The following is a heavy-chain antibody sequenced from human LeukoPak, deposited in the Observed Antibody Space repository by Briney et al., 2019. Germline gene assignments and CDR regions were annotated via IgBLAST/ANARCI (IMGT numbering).Heavy chain of an antibody. CDR1: GFTVSSNY. Sequence: PGGSLRLSCAASGFTVSSNYMSWVRQAPGKGLEWVSVIYSGGSTYYADSVKGRFTISRDNSKNTLYLQMNSLRAEDTAVYYCAKDPPEWELSFPGWFDPWGQGTLVTVSS. V-gene: IGHV3-53*01. CDR2: IYSGGST. J-gene: IGHJ5*02. D-gene: IGHD1-26*01. CDR3: AKDPPEWELSFPGWFDP.